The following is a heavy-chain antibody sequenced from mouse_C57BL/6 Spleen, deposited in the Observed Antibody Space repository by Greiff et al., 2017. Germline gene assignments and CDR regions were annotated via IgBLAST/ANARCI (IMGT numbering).Heavy chain of an antibody. D-gene: IGHD1-1*01. CDR2: IHPNSGST. CDR1: GYTFTSYW. J-gene: IGHJ1*03. Sequence: QVQLQQPGAELVKPGASVKLSCKASGYTFTSYWMHWVKQRPGQGLEWIGMIHPNSGSTNYNEKFKGKATLTVDKSSSTAYMQLSSLTSEDSAVYYCARAAVVADWSVGVWGTGTTVTVAS. CDR3: ARAAVVADWSVGV. V-gene: IGHV1-64*01.